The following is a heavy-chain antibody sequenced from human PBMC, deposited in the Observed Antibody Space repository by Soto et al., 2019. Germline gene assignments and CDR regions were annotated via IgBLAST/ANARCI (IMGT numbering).Heavy chain of an antibody. CDR1: GGTFNTYA. Sequence: GASVKVSCKASGGTFNTYAINWVRQAPGQGLEWMGIISPDGGRTSYAKKFQGRVTMTRDTSTSTVYMELSSLRSEDTAVYYCATRDPGHYWGQGTLVTVS. CDR3: ATRDPGHY. CDR2: ISPDGGRT. V-gene: IGHV1-46*02. J-gene: IGHJ4*02.